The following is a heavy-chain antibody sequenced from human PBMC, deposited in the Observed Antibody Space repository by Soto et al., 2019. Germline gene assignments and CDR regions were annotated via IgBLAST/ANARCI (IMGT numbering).Heavy chain of an antibody. CDR3: AGLILSWAVNTYDYPDDHYDY. CDR1: GYSFTSNG. CDR2: ISGYSGNT. Sequence: QAQLVQSGAEVKTPGASVKVSCKASGYSFTSNGVSWVRQAPGQGLEWMGWISGYSGNTRYAQKFQGRVTMTTDTSSITAYMEMGRLRADDTAVYYCAGLILSWAVNTYDYPDDHYDYWRQGTLVTVSS. J-gene: IGHJ4*02. V-gene: IGHV1-18*01. D-gene: IGHD5-12*01.